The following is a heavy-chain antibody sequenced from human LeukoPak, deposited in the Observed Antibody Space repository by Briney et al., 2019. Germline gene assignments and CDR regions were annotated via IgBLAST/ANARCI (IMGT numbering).Heavy chain of an antibody. CDR3: ARHLSAVADFDY. J-gene: IGHJ4*02. V-gene: IGHV5-10-1*01. CDR1: GYSFTSYW. D-gene: IGHD6-19*01. CDR2: IDPSDSYT. Sequence: GESLKISCKGSGYSFTSYWIGWVRQMPGKGLEWMGRIDPSDSYTNYSPSFQGHVTISADKSISTAYLQWSSLKASDTAMYYCARHLSAVADFDYWGQGTLVTVSS.